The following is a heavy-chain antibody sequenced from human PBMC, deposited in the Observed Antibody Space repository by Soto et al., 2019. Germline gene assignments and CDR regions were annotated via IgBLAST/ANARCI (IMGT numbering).Heavy chain of an antibody. Sequence: ASVKVPCKASGYTCTSYGISWVRQAPGQGLEWMGIINANNGSTSYAQKFQGRVTMTRDTSTSTVYMELSSLRSEDTAVYYCAREVTIFGVVPNLTMDVWGKGTTVTVSS. CDR3: AREVTIFGVVPNLTMDV. V-gene: IGHV1-46*03. CDR2: INANNGST. D-gene: IGHD3-3*01. J-gene: IGHJ6*03. CDR1: GYTCTSYG.